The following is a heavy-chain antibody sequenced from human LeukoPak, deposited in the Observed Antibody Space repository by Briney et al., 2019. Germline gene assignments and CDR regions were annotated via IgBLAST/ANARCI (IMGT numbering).Heavy chain of an antibody. V-gene: IGHV3-11*04. CDR3: ARGPRRIFGVVIIGYYMDV. D-gene: IGHD3-3*01. CDR1: GFTFSDYY. J-gene: IGHJ6*03. Sequence: GGSLRLSCAASGFTFSDYYMSWIRQAPGKGLEWVSYISSSGSTIYYADSVKGRFTISRDNAKSSLYLQMNSLRAEDTAVYYCARGPRRIFGVVIIGYYMDVWGKGTTVTVSS. CDR2: ISSSGSTI.